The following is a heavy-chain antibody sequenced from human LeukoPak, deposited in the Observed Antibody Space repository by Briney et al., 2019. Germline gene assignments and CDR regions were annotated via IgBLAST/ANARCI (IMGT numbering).Heavy chain of an antibody. CDR2: VSAYNGNT. D-gene: IGHD3-9*01. V-gene: IGHV1-18*01. J-gene: IGHJ4*02. CDR3: ARDLPDYDILTGYSNFDY. Sequence: ASVKVSCKASGYTFTSYGISWVRQAPGQGLEWMGWVSAYNGNTNYAQKLQGRVNMTTDTSTSTAYMELRSLRSDDTAVYYCARDLPDYDILTGYSNFDYWGQGTLVTVSS. CDR1: GYTFTSYG.